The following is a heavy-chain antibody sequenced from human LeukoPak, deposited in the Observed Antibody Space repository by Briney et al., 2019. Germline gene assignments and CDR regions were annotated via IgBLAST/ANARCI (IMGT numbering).Heavy chain of an antibody. J-gene: IGHJ5*02. D-gene: IGHD3-22*01. CDR3: ARDSSPWYYYDRSGSNGFDP. CDR2: IAYDGGDK. Sequence: GGSLRLSCAASGFTFSSYAIHWVRQAPGKGLEWVAVIAYDGGDKYYADSVKGRFTISRDNSKNTLFLQMNSLRAEDTAVYYCARDSSPWYYYDRSGSNGFDPWGQGTLVTVSS. CDR1: GFTFSSYA. V-gene: IGHV3-30-3*01.